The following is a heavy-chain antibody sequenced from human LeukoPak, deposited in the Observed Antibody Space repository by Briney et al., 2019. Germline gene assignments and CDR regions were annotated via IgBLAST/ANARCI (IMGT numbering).Heavy chain of an antibody. J-gene: IGHJ4*02. CDR1: GFTFSNYW. D-gene: IGHD1/OR15-1a*01. V-gene: IGHV3-74*01. CDR3: ARWSTTPDTEAGDY. CDR2: INTDGCTT. Sequence: GGSLRLSCAASGFTFSNYWIHWVRQAPGKGLVWVSRINTDGCTTTYADSVKGRFSISRDNAKNTVYLQMNNLRAEDTAVYFCARWSTTPDTEAGDYWGQGTLVTVSS.